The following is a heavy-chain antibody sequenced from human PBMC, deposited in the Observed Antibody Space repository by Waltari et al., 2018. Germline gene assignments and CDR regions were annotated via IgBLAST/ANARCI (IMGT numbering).Heavy chain of an antibody. V-gene: IGHV3-74*01. J-gene: IGHJ3*02. CDR3: ARECRVGYCTPEAFDI. D-gene: IGHD2-8*01. CDR1: GSTFSSYW. CDR2: INSEGSST. Sequence: EVQLVESVGGLVQPGGSLRPSCAASGSTFSSYWMPWVRQPPGKGLVWVSRINSEGSSTSYADSVKGRFTISRDNAKNTLYLQMNSLRAEDTAVYYCARECRVGYCTPEAFDIWGQGTMVTVSS.